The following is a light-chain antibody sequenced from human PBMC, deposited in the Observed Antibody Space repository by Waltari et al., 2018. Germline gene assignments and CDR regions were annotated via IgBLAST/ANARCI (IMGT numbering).Light chain of an antibody. CDR1: QNISSY. Sequence: DIQMTQSPSSLSASVGDRVTIPCRASQNISSYLNWYQQKPGKAPKLLIYAASSVQSGVPSRFSGSGSGTDFTLTISSLQPEDFATYYCQQSYSTTVTFGPGTKVDIK. CDR2: AAS. J-gene: IGKJ3*01. CDR3: QQSYSTTVT. V-gene: IGKV1-39*01.